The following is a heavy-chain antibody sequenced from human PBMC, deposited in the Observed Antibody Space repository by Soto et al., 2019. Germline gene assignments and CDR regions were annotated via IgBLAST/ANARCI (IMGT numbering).Heavy chain of an antibody. J-gene: IGHJ4*02. V-gene: IGHV4-39*01. D-gene: IGHD6-13*01. CDR3: SNEAYSTETGQRVDY. CDR1: GGSISSSSYY. CDR2: IYYSGST. Sequence: QLQLQESGPGLVKPSETLSLTCTVSGGSISSSSYYWGWIRQPPGKGLEWIGSIYYSGSTYYNPSLKSRVTISVDTSKNQFSLKLSSVTAADTAVYYCSNEAYSTETGQRVDYWGQGTLVTVSS.